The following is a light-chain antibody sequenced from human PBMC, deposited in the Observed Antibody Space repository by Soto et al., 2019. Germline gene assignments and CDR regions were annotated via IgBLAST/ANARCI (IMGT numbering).Light chain of an antibody. V-gene: IGLV1-51*02. Sequence: QSVLTQPPSVSAAPGQKVTISCSGSSSDMGSNYVSWYQQLPGTAPKLLIYENSKRPSGIPDRFSGSKSGTSATLGITGLQTGDEADYYCGTWDSSLRGVFGGGTKLTVL. CDR1: SSDMGSNY. CDR2: ENS. CDR3: GTWDSSLRGV. J-gene: IGLJ3*02.